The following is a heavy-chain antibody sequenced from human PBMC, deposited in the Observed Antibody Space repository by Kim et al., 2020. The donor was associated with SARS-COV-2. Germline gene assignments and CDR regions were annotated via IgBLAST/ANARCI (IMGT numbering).Heavy chain of an antibody. D-gene: IGHD4-17*01. CDR1: GGSISSSSYY. J-gene: IGHJ4*02. CDR3: ARHPTLDYGDLDY. Sequence: SESLSLTCTVSGGSISSSSYYWGWIRQPPGQGLEWIGSIYYSGSTYYNPSLKSRVTISVDTSKNQYSLKLSSVTAADTAVYYCARHPTLDYGDLDYWGQGTLVSVSS. CDR2: IYYSGST. V-gene: IGHV4-39*01.